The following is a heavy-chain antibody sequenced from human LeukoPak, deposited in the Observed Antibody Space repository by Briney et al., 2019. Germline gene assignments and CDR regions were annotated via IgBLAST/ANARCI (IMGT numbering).Heavy chain of an antibody. J-gene: IGHJ3*02. CDR3: AREAFHYYGSGSHDAFDI. D-gene: IGHD3-10*01. CDR2: IYYSGST. CDR1: GGSISSSSYY. Sequence: SETLSLTCTVSGGSISSSSYYWGWIRQPPGKGLEWIGSIYYSGSTYYNPSLKSRVTISVDTSKNQFSLKLSSVTAADTAVYYCAREAFHYYGSGSHDAFDIWGQGTMVTVSS. V-gene: IGHV4-39*07.